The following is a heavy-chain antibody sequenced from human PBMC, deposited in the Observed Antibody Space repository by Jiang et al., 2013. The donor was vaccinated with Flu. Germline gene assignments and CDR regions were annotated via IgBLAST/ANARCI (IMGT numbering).Heavy chain of an antibody. CDR2: INPNTGAT. Sequence: SGAEVKKPGASVKVSCKPSGYTFTAHYMHWVRQAPGQGLEWVGRINPNTGATDLAQQFQGRLTMTRDTSISTAYMELSSLRSDDTAVYYCTRKAGAAFDYWGQGTLVTVSS. CDR3: TRKAGAAFDY. V-gene: IGHV1-2*06. D-gene: IGHD1-26*01. CDR1: GYTFTAHY. J-gene: IGHJ4*02.